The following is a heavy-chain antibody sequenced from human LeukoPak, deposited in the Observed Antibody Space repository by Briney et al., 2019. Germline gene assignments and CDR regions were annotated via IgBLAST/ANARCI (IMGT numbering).Heavy chain of an antibody. D-gene: IGHD1-20*01. Sequence: SETLSLTCAVSGDSITSGGYSWSWVRQPPGKGLEWIGYIYHSGGTYYNPSFNSRVTISLDRSKNQFSLKLSSVTAADTAVYYCAGLTGMTPYWGQGTLVTVSS. CDR3: AGLTGMTPY. J-gene: IGHJ4*02. CDR2: IYHSGGT. V-gene: IGHV4-30-2*01. CDR1: GDSITSGGYS.